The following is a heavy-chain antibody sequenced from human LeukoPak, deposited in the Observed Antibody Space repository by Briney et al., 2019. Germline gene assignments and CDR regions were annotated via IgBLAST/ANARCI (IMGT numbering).Heavy chain of an antibody. CDR1: GGTFSSYA. D-gene: IGHD6-6*01. J-gene: IGHJ4*02. CDR2: IIPIFGTA. CDR3: ARVRQLGSYYFDY. V-gene: IGHV1-69*13. Sequence: ASVKVSCKASGGTFSSYAISWVRQAPGQGLEWMGGIIPIFGTANYAQKFQGRVTITADESTSTAYMELSSLRSEDTAVYYCARVRQLGSYYFDYWGQGTLVTVSP.